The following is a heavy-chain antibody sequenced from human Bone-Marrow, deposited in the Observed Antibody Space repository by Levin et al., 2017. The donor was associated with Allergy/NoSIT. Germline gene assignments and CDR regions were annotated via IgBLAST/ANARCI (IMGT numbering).Heavy chain of an antibody. V-gene: IGHV4-59*01. CDR1: GGSISSYY. CDR3: ARDSRLSPPYYYYGMDV. CDR2: IYYSGST. D-gene: IGHD3-16*02. J-gene: IGHJ6*02. Sequence: SETLSLTCTVSGGSISSYYWSWIRQPPGKGLEWIGYIYYSGSTNYNPSLKSRVTISVDTSKNQFSLKLSSVTAADTAVYYCARDSRLSPPYYYYGMDVWGQGTTVTVSS.